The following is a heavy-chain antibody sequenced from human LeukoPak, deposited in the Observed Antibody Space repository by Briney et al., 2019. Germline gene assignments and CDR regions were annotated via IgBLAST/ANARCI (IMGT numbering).Heavy chain of an antibody. CDR3: SRGDLVNMYHFDY. Sequence: GGSLRLSCAASGFTFSSYSMSWVRQAPGKGVEWVSAISGSGGSTYYADSVKGRFTISRDNSKNTLYLQMNSLRAEDTTVDYGSRGDLVNMYHFDYWGQGTLVTVSS. J-gene: IGHJ4*02. CDR2: ISGSGGST. D-gene: IGHD3-3*01. V-gene: IGHV3-23*01. CDR1: GFTFSSYS.